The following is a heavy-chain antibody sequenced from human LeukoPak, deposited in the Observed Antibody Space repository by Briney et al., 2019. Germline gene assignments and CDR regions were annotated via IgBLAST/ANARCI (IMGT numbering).Heavy chain of an antibody. D-gene: IGHD1-26*01. J-gene: IGHJ6*02. CDR2: IYYTGST. Sequence: PSETLSLTRTVSGGSISSYYWSWIRQPPGKGLEWIGYIYYTGSTNYNPSLKSRVTISVDTSKNQFSLKLSSVTAADTAVYYCARDRVGATPGYYYYGMDVWGQGTTVTVSS. V-gene: IGHV4-59*01. CDR1: GGSISSYY. CDR3: ARDRVGATPGYYYYGMDV.